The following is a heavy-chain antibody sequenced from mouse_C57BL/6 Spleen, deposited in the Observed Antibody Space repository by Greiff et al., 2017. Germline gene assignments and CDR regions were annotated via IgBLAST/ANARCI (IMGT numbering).Heavy chain of an antibody. J-gene: IGHJ1*03. CDR1: GFSLTSYG. CDR2: IWSGGST. CDR3: ARALNWYFDV. V-gene: IGHV2-2*01. Sequence: QVQLQQSGPGLVQPSQSLSITCTVSGFSLTSYGVHWVRQSPGKGLEWLGVIWSGGSTDYNAAFISRLSISKDNSKSQVFFKMNSLQADDTAIYYCARALNWYFDVWGTGTTVTVSS.